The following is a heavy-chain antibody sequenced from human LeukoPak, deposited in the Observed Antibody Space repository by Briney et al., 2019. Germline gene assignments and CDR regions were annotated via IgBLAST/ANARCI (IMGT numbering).Heavy chain of an antibody. J-gene: IGHJ4*02. V-gene: IGHV3-21*01. D-gene: IGHD2-15*01. CDR3: ARDCGLGYCSGGSCSFDY. CDR1: GFTFSSYS. Sequence: GGSLRLSCAASGFTFSSYSMNWVRQAPGKGLEWVSSISSSSSYIYYADSVKGRFTISRDNAKNSLYLQMNSLRAEDTAVYYCARDCGLGYCSGGSCSFDYWGQGTLVTVSS. CDR2: ISSSSSYI.